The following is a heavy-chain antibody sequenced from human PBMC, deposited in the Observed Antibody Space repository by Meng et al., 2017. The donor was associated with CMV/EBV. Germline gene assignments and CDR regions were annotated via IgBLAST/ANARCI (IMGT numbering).Heavy chain of an antibody. CDR2: TYYRSKWYN. D-gene: IGHD3-3*01. Sequence: SQTLSLTCAISGDSVSSNSAAWNWIRQSPSRGLEWLGRTYYRSKWYNDYAVSVKSRITINPDTSKNQFSLQLSSVTAADTAVYYCARENYDFWSGYSSHNWFDPWGQGTLVTVSS. CDR3: ARENYDFWSGYSSHNWFDP. V-gene: IGHV6-1*01. J-gene: IGHJ5*02. CDR1: GDSVSSNSAA.